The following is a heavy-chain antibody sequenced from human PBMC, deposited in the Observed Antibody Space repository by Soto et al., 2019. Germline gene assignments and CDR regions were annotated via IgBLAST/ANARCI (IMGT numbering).Heavy chain of an antibody. V-gene: IGHV4-34*01. CDR1: GWSFSGYY. Sequence: SETLSLTCAVYGWSFSGYYLTWVRQPPGKGLEWIGEINHSGSTNYNPSLKSRVTISVDTSKNQFSLKLSSVTAADTAVYYCARFKSANFHFDYWGQGTLVTVSS. D-gene: IGHD3-3*01. J-gene: IGHJ4*02. CDR2: INHSGST. CDR3: ARFKSANFHFDY.